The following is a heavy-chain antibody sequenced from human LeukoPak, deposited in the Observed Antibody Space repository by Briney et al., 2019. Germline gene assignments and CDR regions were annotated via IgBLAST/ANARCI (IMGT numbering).Heavy chain of an antibody. D-gene: IGHD3-22*01. J-gene: IGHJ3*02. Sequence: GGSLRLSCAASGFTVSRHYMSWVRQAPGKGLELVSIIYSPGGTYYADSVKGRFTISRDNSKNTVYLQMNSLRVEDAAVYYCARAPYSADSSATPPAFDIWGQGTMVTVSS. CDR2: IYSPGGT. V-gene: IGHV3-53*01. CDR3: ARAPYSADSSATPPAFDI. CDR1: GFTVSRHY.